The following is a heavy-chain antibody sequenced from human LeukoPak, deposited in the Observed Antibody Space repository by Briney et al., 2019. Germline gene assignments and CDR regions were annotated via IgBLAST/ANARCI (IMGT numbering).Heavy chain of an antibody. Sequence: PGGSLRLSCAASGFTFSSYGMHWVRQAPGKGLEWVAFIRYDGSNKYYADSVKGRFTISRDNSKNTLYLQMNSLRAEDTAVYYCAKDLRDFWSGYYWGYFDYWGQGTLVTVSS. V-gene: IGHV3-30*02. D-gene: IGHD3-3*01. CDR2: IRYDGSNK. J-gene: IGHJ4*02. CDR1: GFTFSSYG. CDR3: AKDLRDFWSGYYWGYFDY.